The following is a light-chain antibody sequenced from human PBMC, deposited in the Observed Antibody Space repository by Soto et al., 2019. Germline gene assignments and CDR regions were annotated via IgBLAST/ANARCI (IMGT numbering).Light chain of an antibody. CDR2: KAS. J-gene: IGKJ1*01. Sequence: DIQMTQSPSTLSGSVGDRVTITCRASQTISSWLAWYQQKPGKAPKLLIYKASTLKSGVPSRFSGSGSGTELNLTISSLQPDDFANYYCQHYNSYSEAFGQGTKVELK. V-gene: IGKV1-5*03. CDR1: QTISSW. CDR3: QHYNSYSEA.